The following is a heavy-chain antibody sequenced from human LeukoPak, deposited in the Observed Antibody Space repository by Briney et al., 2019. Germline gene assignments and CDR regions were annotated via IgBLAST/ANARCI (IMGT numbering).Heavy chain of an antibody. CDR2: INSDESST. D-gene: IGHD3-3*01. V-gene: IGHV3-74*01. Sequence: PGGSLRLSCAASGFTFSSYWMHWVRQAPGKGLVWVSRINSDESSTSYADSVKGRFTISRDNAKNTLYLQMNSLRAEDTAVYYCTSYRGDFWSGYYSNWFDPWGQGTLVTVSS. CDR1: GFTFSSYW. J-gene: IGHJ5*02. CDR3: TSYRGDFWSGYYSNWFDP.